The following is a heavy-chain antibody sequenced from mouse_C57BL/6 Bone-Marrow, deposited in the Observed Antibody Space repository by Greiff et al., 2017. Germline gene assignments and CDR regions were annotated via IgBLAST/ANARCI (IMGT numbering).Heavy chain of an antibody. D-gene: IGHD2-4*01. CDR1: GYTFTSYG. CDR3: ARSDYDVRVYWYFDV. V-gene: IGHV1-81*01. J-gene: IGHJ1*03. CDR2: IYPRSGNT. Sequence: QVQLQQSGAELARPGASVKLSCKASGYTFTSYGISWVKQRTGQGLEWIGEIYPRSGNTYYNEKFKGKATLTADKSSSTAYMELRSLTSEDSAVYFCARSDYDVRVYWYFDVWGTGTTVTVSS.